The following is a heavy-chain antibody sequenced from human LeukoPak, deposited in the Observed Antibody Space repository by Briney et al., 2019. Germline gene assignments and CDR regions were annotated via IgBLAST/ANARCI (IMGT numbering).Heavy chain of an antibody. CDR1: GYTLSELS. D-gene: IGHD2/OR15-2a*01. Sequence: ASEKVSCKVSGYTLSELSIHCVRQPPGKRLEWAGSFNPEDGETSSAQTFQGRLVLTEDTSTDTAYMELRTLRSEDTAVFYCAASFLRFSPDFDYWGQGTLVTVSS. CDR3: AASFLRFSPDFDY. V-gene: IGHV1-24*01. CDR2: FNPEDGET. J-gene: IGHJ4*02.